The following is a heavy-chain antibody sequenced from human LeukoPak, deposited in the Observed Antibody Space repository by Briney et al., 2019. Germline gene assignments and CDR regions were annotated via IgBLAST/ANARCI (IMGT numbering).Heavy chain of an antibody. CDR2: ISPSNTI. J-gene: IGHJ4*02. D-gene: IGHD3-10*01. CDR3: ATGNYNSGSYGSGF. CDR1: GFTFSAYN. Sequence: GGSLRLSCAASGFTFSAYNMNWVRQAPGKGLKWISFISPSNTIYYADSVKGRFTISRDNAQNSLYLQINSLSAEDTAVYHCATGNYNSGSYGSGFWGQGTLVTVSS. V-gene: IGHV3-69-1*01.